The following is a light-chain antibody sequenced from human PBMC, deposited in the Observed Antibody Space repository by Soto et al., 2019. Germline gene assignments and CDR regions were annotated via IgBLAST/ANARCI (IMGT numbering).Light chain of an antibody. V-gene: IGKV4-1*01. CDR2: WAS. J-gene: IGKJ4*01. Sequence: DIVMTQSPDSLAVSLGETATINCKSSQSVLYNSNNKNYLAWYQQKPGQPPKLLIYWASTRESGVPDRFSGSGSGTDFTLTISSLQAEDVAVYSCQQYYSIPLTFGGGTKVEIK. CDR3: QQYYSIPLT. CDR1: QSVLYNSNNKNY.